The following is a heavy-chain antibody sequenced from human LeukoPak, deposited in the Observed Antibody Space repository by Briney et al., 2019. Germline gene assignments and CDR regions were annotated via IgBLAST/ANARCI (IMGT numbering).Heavy chain of an antibody. D-gene: IGHD6-13*01. J-gene: IGHJ4*02. V-gene: IGHV4-59*01. CDR3: ARGARIAATNFDY. CDR2: IYYSGST. CDR1: GGSFSSYY. Sequence: SETLSLTCTVSGGSFSSYYWSWIRQPPGKGLERIGYIYYSGSTNYNPSLKSRVTISVDTSKNQFSLKLSSVTAADTAVYYCARGARIAATNFDYWGQGTLVTVSS.